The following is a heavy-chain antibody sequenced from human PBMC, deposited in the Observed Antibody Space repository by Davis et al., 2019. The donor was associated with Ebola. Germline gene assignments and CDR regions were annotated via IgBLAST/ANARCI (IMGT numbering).Heavy chain of an antibody. CDR3: AREVVSRSPKKYYYYGMDV. Sequence: MPSETLSLTCTVSGGSISSGGYYWSWIRQHPGKGLEWIGYIYYSGSTYYNPSLKSRVTISVDTSKNQFSLKLSSVTAADTAVYYCAREVVSRSPKKYYYYGMDVWGKGTTVTVSS. CDR1: GGSISSGGYY. V-gene: IGHV4-31*03. D-gene: IGHD5/OR15-5a*01. CDR2: IYYSGST. J-gene: IGHJ6*04.